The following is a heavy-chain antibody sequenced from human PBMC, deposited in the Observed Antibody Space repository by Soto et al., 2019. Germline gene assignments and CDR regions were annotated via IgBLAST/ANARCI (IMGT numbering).Heavy chain of an antibody. J-gene: IGHJ6*02. CDR3: ARVEAPLIHSDHYYYGMDV. V-gene: IGHV3-33*01. CDR1: GFSFSTYG. CDR2: IWYDGTNA. Sequence: QVQLVESGGGVVRPGRSLRLACEASGFSFSTYGMHWVRQAPGKGLWWVAVIWYDGTNAYYADSVKGRFTISRDNSKDTLYLEMNNLRAEDTAVYYCARVEAPLIHSDHYYYGMDVWGQGTTVTV. D-gene: IGHD5-18*01.